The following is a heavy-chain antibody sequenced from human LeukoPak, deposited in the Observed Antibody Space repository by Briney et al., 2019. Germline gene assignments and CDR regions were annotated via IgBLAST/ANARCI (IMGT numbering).Heavy chain of an antibody. Sequence: ASVKVSCKASGYTFTSYYMHWVRQAPGQGPEWMGIINPSGGSTSYAQKFQGRVTMTRDMSTSTVYMELSSLRSEDTAVYYCARGVGARIAARLGLDYWGQGTLVTASS. CDR2: INPSGGST. V-gene: IGHV1-46*01. D-gene: IGHD6-6*01. CDR1: GYTFTSYY. CDR3: ARGVGARIAARLGLDY. J-gene: IGHJ4*02.